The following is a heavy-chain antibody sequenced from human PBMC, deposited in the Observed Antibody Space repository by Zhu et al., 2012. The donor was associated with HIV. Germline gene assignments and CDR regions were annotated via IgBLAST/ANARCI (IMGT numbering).Heavy chain of an antibody. CDR1: GFTFDDYA. CDR2: ISWNSGSI. Sequence: EVQLVESGGGLVQPGRSLRLSCAASGFTFDDYAMHWVRQAPGKGLEWVSGISWNSGSIGYADSVKGRFTISRDNAKNSLYLQMNSLRAEDMALYYCAKVNILTGYSILVLPQPVPFFFDYWGQGTLVTVSS. D-gene: IGHD3-9*01. CDR3: AKVNILTGYSILVLPQPVPFFFDY. J-gene: IGHJ4*02. V-gene: IGHV3-9*03.